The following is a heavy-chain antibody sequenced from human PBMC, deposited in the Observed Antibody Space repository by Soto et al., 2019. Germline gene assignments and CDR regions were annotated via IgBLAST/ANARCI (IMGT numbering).Heavy chain of an antibody. CDR1: GFTFDDYA. CDR3: AKAGRGYSATGTFDY. D-gene: IGHD5-12*01. CDR2: ISWNSGSI. J-gene: IGHJ4*02. Sequence: GGSLRLSCAASGFTFDDYAMHWVRQAPGKGLEWVSGISWNSGSIGYADSVKGRFTISRDNAKNSLYLQMNSLRAEDTALYYCAKAGRGYSATGTFDYWGQGTLVTVSS. V-gene: IGHV3-9*01.